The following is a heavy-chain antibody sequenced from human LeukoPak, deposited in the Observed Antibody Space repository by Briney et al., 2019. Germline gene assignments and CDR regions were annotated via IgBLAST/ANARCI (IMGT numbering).Heavy chain of an antibody. CDR3: ASAENYYDRSGYYPPFDY. V-gene: IGHV4-59*01. CDR1: GGSISSYY. Sequence: SETLSLTCTVSGGSISSYYWSWIRQPPGKGLEWIGYIYYSGSTNYNPSLKSRVTISVDTSKNQFSLKLSSVTAADTAVYYCASAENYYDRSGYYPPFDYWGQGTLVTVSS. CDR2: IYYSGST. D-gene: IGHD3-22*01. J-gene: IGHJ4*02.